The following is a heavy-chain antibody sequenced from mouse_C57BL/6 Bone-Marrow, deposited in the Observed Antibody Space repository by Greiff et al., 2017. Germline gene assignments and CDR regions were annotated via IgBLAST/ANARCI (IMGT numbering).Heavy chain of an antibody. CDR2: ISSGGSYT. CDR1: GFTFSSYG. CDR3: ASLITTVWGY. J-gene: IGHJ2*01. D-gene: IGHD1-1*01. V-gene: IGHV5-6*02. Sequence: DVKLVESGGDLVKPGGSLKLSCAASGFTFSSYGMSWVRPTPDKRLEWVATISSGGSYTYYPDSVKGRFTISRDNAKNTLYLQMSSLKSEDTAMYYCASLITTVWGYWGQGTTLTVSS.